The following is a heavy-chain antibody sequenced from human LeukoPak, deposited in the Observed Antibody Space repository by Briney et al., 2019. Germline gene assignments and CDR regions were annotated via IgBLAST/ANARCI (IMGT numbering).Heavy chain of an antibody. V-gene: IGHV4-59*08. Sequence: SETLSLTCTVSGGSISGYYWSWIRQPPGKGLEWIGYIYYSGSANHNPSLKSRATISVDTSKNQFSLRLSSVTAADTAVYYCARHRGYYDSSAYNWFDPWGQGTLVTISS. CDR3: ARHRGYYDSSAYNWFDP. CDR2: IYYSGSA. CDR1: GGSISGYY. J-gene: IGHJ5*02. D-gene: IGHD3-22*01.